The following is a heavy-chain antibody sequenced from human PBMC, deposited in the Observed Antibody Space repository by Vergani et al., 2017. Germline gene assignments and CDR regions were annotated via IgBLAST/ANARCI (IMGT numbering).Heavy chain of an antibody. CDR2: ISYDGSNK. Sequence: QVQLVESGGGVVQPGRSLRLSCAASGFTFSSYGMHWVRQAPGKGLEWVAVISYDGSNKYYADSVKGRFTISRDNSKNTLYLQMNSLRAEDTAVYYCAKDPALPTGDQVYGGQGTLVTVSS. J-gene: IGHJ4*02. V-gene: IGHV3-30*18. D-gene: IGHD7-27*01. CDR3: AKDPALPTGDQVY. CDR1: GFTFSSYG.